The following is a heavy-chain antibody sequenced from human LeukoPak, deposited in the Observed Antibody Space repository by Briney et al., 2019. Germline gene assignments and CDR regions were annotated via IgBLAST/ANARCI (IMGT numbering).Heavy chain of an antibody. Sequence: GGSLRLSCADSGFTFSSYEMNWVRQAPGKGLEWVSYISSSGSTIYYADSVKGRFTISRDNAKNSLYVQMNSLRAEDTAVYYCARDLYYDSSGYYYYWGQGTLVTVSS. D-gene: IGHD3-22*01. CDR1: GFTFSSYE. J-gene: IGHJ4*02. CDR3: ARDLYYDSSGYYYY. V-gene: IGHV3-48*03. CDR2: ISSSGSTI.